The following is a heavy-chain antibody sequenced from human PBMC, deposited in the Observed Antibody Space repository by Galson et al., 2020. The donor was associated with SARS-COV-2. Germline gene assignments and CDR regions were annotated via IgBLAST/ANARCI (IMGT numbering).Heavy chain of an antibody. CDR3: AKIWGSYDRSQGHWFDP. Sequence: GGSLRLSCAASGFTFSSYAMSWVRQAPGKGLEWVSAISGSGGSTYYADSVKGRFTISRDNSKNTLYLQMNSLRAEDTAVYYCAKIWGSYDRSQGHWFDPWGQGTLVTVSS. CDR2: ISGSGGST. V-gene: IGHV3-23*01. J-gene: IGHJ5*02. D-gene: IGHD1-26*01. CDR1: GFTFSSYA.